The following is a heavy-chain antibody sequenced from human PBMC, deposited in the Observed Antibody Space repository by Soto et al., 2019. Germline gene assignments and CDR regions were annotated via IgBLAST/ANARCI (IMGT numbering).Heavy chain of an antibody. Sequence: QVQLVQSGAEVKKPGASVKVSCQASGYSFTSTGISWVRQAPGQGPEWMGWTSTFNGEAKYAQKLQGRVTMTTDTSTTTAYMELRSLTSDDTAVYYCARDLDGSGSYFTDYWGQGTLVTVAS. V-gene: IGHV1-18*01. J-gene: IGHJ4*02. CDR3: ARDLDGSGSYFTDY. CDR1: GYSFTSTG. CDR2: TSTFNGEA. D-gene: IGHD3-10*01.